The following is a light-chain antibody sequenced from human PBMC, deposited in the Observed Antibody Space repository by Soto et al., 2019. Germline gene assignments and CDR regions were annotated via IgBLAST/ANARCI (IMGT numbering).Light chain of an antibody. CDR3: HQRFSWPLP. CDR2: DAS. J-gene: IGKJ4*01. CDR1: QSVSGD. Sequence: EIVLTQSPATLSVSPGERATLSCRASQSVSGDLAWYHHKPGQAPRLLIYDASKRATGTPARFTGSGSGTDFTLTISSLEPEDFAVYYCHQRFSWPLPFGGGTKVEI. V-gene: IGKV3-11*01.